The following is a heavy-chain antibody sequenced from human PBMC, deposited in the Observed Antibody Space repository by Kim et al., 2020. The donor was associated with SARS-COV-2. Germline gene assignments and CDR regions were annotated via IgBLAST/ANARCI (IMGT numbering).Heavy chain of an antibody. D-gene: IGHD5-12*01. Sequence: SETLSLTCTVSGGSISSYYWSWIRQPPGKGLEWIGYIYYSGSTNYNPSLKSRVTISVDTSKNQFSLKLSSVTAADTAVYYCARGSYSGYDSDAFDIWGQGTMVTVSS. CDR1: GGSISSYY. CDR2: IYYSGST. J-gene: IGHJ3*02. CDR3: ARGSYSGYDSDAFDI. V-gene: IGHV4-59*01.